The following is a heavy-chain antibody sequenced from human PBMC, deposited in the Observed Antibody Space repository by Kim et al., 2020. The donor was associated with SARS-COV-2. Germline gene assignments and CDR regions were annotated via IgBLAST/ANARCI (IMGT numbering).Heavy chain of an antibody. V-gene: IGHV3-11*01. CDR2: ISSSGSTI. CDR1: GFTFSDYY. Sequence: GGSLRLSCAASGFTFSDYYMSWIRQAPGKGLGWVSYISSSGSTIYYADSVKGRFTISRDNAKNSLYLQMNSLRAEDTAVYYCAREEGELWWWSGGMDVWGQGTTVTVSS. D-gene: IGHD2-21*01. J-gene: IGHJ6*02. CDR3: AREEGELWWWSGGMDV.